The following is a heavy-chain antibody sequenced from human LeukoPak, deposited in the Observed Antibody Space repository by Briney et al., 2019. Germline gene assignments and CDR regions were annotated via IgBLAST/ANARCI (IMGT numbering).Heavy chain of an antibody. V-gene: IGHV4-59*01. CDR1: GGSISSYY. CDR3: ARCSEPYYFDY. J-gene: IGHJ4*02. CDR2: IYYSGST. Sequence: PSETLSLTCTVSGGSISSYYWSWIRQPPGKGLEWIGYIYYSGSTNYNPSLTSRVTISVDTSKNQFSLKLSSVTAADTAVYYCARCSEPYYFDYWGQGTLVTVSS. D-gene: IGHD1-14*01.